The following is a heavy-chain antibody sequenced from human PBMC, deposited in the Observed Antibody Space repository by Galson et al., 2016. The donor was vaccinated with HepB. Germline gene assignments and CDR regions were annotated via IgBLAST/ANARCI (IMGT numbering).Heavy chain of an antibody. D-gene: IGHD3-22*01. CDR3: ARWPTRGLLLSFWFDP. CDR2: IYYGESP. V-gene: IGHV4-39*01. Sequence: SETLSLTCTVSDGSIATNTYYWGWIRQPPGRGLEWIGSIYYGESPSYTPSLKSRATISIDTSKTHFSLKLSSVTAADTAVYYCARWPTRGLLLSFWFDPWGQGTLVTVSS. J-gene: IGHJ5*02. CDR1: DGSIATNTYY.